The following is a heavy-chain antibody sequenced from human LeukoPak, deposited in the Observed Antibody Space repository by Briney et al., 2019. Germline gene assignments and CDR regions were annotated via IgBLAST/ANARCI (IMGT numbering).Heavy chain of an antibody. CDR3: ARGPLVQSSPGFDP. D-gene: IGHD6-13*01. Sequence: SETLSLTCAVYGGSFSGYYWSWIRQPPGKGLEWIGEINHSGSTNYNPSLKSRVTISVDTSKNQFSLKLSSVTAADTAVYYCARGPLVQSSPGFDPWGQGTLVTVSS. CDR1: GGSFSGYY. V-gene: IGHV4-34*01. CDR2: INHSGST. J-gene: IGHJ5*02.